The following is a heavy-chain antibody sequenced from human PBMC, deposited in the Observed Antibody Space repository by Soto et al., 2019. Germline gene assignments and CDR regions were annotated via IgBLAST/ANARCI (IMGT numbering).Heavy chain of an antibody. CDR3: ARDPTIFGVDYYYGMDV. CDR2: IYYTGST. J-gene: IGHJ6*02. D-gene: IGHD3-3*01. V-gene: IGHV4-59*12. CDR1: GGSISTYY. Sequence: SETLSLTCSVSGGSISTYYWSWIRQPPGKGLEWIGYIYYTGSTSYNPSLKSRVTISPDTYKNQFSLKMKSVTAADTAVYYCARDPTIFGVDYYYGMDVWGQGTTVTVSS.